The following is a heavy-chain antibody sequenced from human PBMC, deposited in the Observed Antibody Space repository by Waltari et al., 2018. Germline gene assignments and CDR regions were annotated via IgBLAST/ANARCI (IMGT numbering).Heavy chain of an antibody. CDR2: ISSSSSYI. Sequence: EVQLVESGGGLVKPGGSLRLSCAASGFTFSSYSMNWVRQAPGKGLGWVSSISSSSSYIYYADSVKGRFTISRDNAKNSLYLQMNSLRAEDTAVYYCARERIVGAKGGYYGMDVWGQGTTVTVSS. CDR3: ARERIVGAKGGYYGMDV. J-gene: IGHJ6*02. CDR1: GFTFSSYS. D-gene: IGHD1-26*01. V-gene: IGHV3-21*01.